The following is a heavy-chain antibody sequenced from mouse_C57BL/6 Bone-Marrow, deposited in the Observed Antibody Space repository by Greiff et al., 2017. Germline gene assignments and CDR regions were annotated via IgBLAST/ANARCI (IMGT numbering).Heavy chain of an antibody. J-gene: IGHJ3*01. CDR2: IDPENGDT. V-gene: IGHV14-4*01. CDR1: GFNIKDDY. CDR3: TTWAYGCDRGAWFAY. D-gene: IGHD2-2*01. Sequence: DVKLQESGAELVRPGASVKLSCTASGFNIKDDYMHWVKQRPEQGLEWIGWIDPENGDTEYASKFQGKATITADTSSNTAYLQLSSLTSEDTAVYYCTTWAYGCDRGAWFAYWGQGTLVTVSA.